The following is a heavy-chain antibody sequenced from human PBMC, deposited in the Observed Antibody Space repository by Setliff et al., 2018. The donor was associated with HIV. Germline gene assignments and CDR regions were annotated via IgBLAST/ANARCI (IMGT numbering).Heavy chain of an antibody. D-gene: IGHD3-10*01. CDR3: AKLGGSGSYSNAFDY. J-gene: IGHJ4*02. Sequence: PGGSLRLSCTASGFALSSYGMHWVRQAPGKGLEWVAFIRYDGSNKYYADSVKGRFTISRDNSRNTLYLQMNSLRAEDTAVYFCAKLGGSGSYSNAFDYWGQGTLVTVSS. CDR1: GFALSSYG. V-gene: IGHV3-30*02. CDR2: IRYDGSNK.